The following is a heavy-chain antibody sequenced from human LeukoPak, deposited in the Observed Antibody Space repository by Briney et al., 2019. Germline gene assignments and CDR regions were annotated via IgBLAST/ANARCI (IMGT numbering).Heavy chain of an antibody. D-gene: IGHD1-26*01. CDR1: GFSFDDYA. V-gene: IGHV3-9*01. CDR3: AKDRPVATTLNPSDS. Sequence: SLRLSWVVSGFSFDDYAIHWVRQGPGKALEWVPVISWDGNKVAYADCVKGRFTISRDNPKNSLYPQVTSERPEDRPFYYCAKDRPVATTLNPSDSWGLGTLVTVSS. J-gene: IGHJ4*02. CDR2: ISWDGNKV.